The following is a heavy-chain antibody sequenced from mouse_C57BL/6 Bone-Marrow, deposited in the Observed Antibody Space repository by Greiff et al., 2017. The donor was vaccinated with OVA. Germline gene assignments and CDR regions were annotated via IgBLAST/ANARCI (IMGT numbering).Heavy chain of an antibody. Sequence: QVQLQQPGAELVKPGASVKLSCKASGYTFTSYWMPWVKQRPGQGLEWIGMIHPNSGSTNYNEKFKSKATLTVDKSSSTAYMQLSSLTSEVSAVYYCARPYSLYAMDYWGQGTSVTVSS. CDR1: GYTFTSYW. V-gene: IGHV1-64*01. J-gene: IGHJ4*01. D-gene: IGHD6-1*01. CDR2: IHPNSGST. CDR3: ARPYSLYAMDY.